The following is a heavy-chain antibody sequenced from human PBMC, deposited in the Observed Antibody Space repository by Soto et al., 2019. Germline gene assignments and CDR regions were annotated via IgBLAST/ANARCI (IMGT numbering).Heavy chain of an antibody. J-gene: IGHJ4*02. V-gene: IGHV4-59*01. CDR2: IHYSGST. D-gene: IGHD3-22*01. CDR1: GGSSSSSF. Sequence: SETLSLTCTVSGGSSSSSFWSWIWQPPGKGLEWIGYIHYSGSTNYNPSLKSRVTMSLDTSKNQFSLKLNSVTAADTAVYYCARLYYDSSDYYYFDYWGQGTLVTVSS. CDR3: ARLYYDSSDYYYFDY.